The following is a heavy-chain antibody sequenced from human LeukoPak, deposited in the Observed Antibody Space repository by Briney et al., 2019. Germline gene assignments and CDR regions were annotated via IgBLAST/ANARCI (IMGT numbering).Heavy chain of an antibody. CDR2: IYYSGST. CDR1: GGSISSYY. V-gene: IGHV4-59*01. J-gene: IGHJ5*02. CDR3: AREGFDP. Sequence: SETLSLTCTVSGGSISSYYWSWIRQPPGKGLEWIGYIYYSGSTNYDPSLKSRVTISVDTSKNQFSLKLSSVTAADTAVYYCAREGFDPWGQGTLVTVSS.